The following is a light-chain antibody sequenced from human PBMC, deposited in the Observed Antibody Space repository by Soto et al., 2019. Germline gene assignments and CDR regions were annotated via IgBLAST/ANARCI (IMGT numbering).Light chain of an antibody. Sequence: EIVLTQSPATLSLSPGERATLSCRASQRVSSYLAWYQQKPGQAPRLLIYDASNRATGIPARFSGSGSGTDFTLTISSLEPEDFAVYYCQQPSNWPPVTFGQGTKLEIK. J-gene: IGKJ2*01. V-gene: IGKV3-11*01. CDR2: DAS. CDR3: QQPSNWPPVT. CDR1: QRVSSY.